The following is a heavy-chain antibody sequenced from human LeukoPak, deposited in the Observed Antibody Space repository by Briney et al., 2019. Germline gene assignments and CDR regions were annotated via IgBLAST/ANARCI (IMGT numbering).Heavy chain of an antibody. J-gene: IGHJ3*02. CDR2: ITSSSTYL. D-gene: IGHD5-12*01. CDR3: ARDVSVATDAGFDT. V-gene: IGHV3-21*01. CDR1: GFTFSDYS. Sequence: PGGSLRLSCAASGFTFSDYSINWVRQAPGKGLEWVSSITSSSTYLNYADSVNGRFTISRDNAKNSLYLQMNSLRAEDTAVYYCARDVSVATDAGFDTWGQGTMVTVSS.